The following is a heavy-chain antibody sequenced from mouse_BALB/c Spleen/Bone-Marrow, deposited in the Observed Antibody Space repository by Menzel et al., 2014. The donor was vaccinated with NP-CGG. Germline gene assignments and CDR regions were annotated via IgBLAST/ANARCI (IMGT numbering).Heavy chain of an antibody. D-gene: IGHD2-4*01. CDR2: ISSGGST. V-gene: IGHV5-6-5*01. CDR1: GFTFSSYA. CDR3: ARGGGYDYGHYYAMDY. J-gene: IGHJ4*01. Sequence: EVQVVESGGGLVKPGGSLKLSCAASGFTFSSYAMSWVRQTPEKRLEWVASISSGGSTYYLDSVKGRFTISRDNARNILYLQMCSLRSEDTAMYYCARGGGYDYGHYYAMDYWGQGTSVTVSS.